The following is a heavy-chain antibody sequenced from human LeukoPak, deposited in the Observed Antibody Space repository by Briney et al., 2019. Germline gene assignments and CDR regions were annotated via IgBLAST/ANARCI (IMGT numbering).Heavy chain of an antibody. CDR1: GGSISSGSYY. V-gene: IGHV4-61*02. Sequence: SETLSLTCTVSGGSISSGSYYWSWIRQPAGKGLEWIGRIYTSGSTNYNPSLKSRVTISVDTSKNQFSLKLSSVTAADTAVHYCARGDYYGSAPYGMDVWGQGTTVTVSS. D-gene: IGHD3-10*01. CDR2: IYTSGST. CDR3: ARGDYYGSAPYGMDV. J-gene: IGHJ6*02.